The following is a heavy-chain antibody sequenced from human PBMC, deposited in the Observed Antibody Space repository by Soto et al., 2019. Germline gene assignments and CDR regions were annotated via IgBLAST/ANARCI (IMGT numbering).Heavy chain of an antibody. V-gene: IGHV3-33*01. D-gene: IGHD2-15*01. CDR3: ARSQGYSDGWFDP. CDR2: IWYDGSNK. CDR1: GFTFSSYG. J-gene: IGHJ5*02. Sequence: QVQLVESGGGVVQPGRSLRLSCAASGFTFSSYGMHWVRQAPGKGLEWVAVIWYDGSNKYYADSVKGRFTISRDNSKNTVHLQMNTLRAEDTAVDYCARSQGYSDGWFDPWGQGTLVTVSS.